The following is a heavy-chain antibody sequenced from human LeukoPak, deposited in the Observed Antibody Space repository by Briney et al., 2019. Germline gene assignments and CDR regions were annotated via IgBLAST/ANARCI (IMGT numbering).Heavy chain of an antibody. D-gene: IGHD5-12*01. Sequence: PSETLSLTCAVYGGSFSGYYWSWIRQPPGKGLEWIGEINHSGSTNYNPSLKSRVTISVDTSKNQFSLKLSSVPAADTAVYYCVRAVGPVGGYDSPWGQGTLVTVSS. CDR3: VRAVGPVGGYDSP. CDR2: INHSGST. CDR1: GGSFSGYY. V-gene: IGHV4-34*01. J-gene: IGHJ5*02.